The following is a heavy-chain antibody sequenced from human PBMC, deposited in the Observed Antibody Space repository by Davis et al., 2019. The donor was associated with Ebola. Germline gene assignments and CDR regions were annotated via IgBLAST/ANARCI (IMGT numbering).Heavy chain of an antibody. CDR1: GGSISSSNW. J-gene: IGHJ3*02. CDR3: ARERAGYCSGGSCYSDAFDI. CDR2: INHSGST. D-gene: IGHD2-15*01. Sequence: MPGGSLRLSCAVSGGSISSSNWWSWVRQPPGKGLEWIGEINHSGSTNYNPSLKSRVTISVDTSKNQFSLKLSSVTAADTAVYYCARERAGYCSGGSCYSDAFDIWGQGTMVTVSS. V-gene: IGHV4-4*02.